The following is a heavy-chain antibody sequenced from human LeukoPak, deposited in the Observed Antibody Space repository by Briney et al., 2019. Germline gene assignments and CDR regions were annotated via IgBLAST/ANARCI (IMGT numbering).Heavy chain of an antibody. CDR2: ISAYNGNT. CDR1: GYTFTSYG. D-gene: IGHD2-2*01. V-gene: IGHV1-18*01. J-gene: IGHJ4*02. CDR3: ARSRDVVPAAIGFDY. Sequence: ASVKVSCKASGYTFTSYGISWVRQAPGQGLEWMGWISAYNGNTNYAQKLQGRVTMTTDTSTSTAYMELRSLRSDDTAVYYCARSRDVVPAAIGFDYWGQGTLVTVSS.